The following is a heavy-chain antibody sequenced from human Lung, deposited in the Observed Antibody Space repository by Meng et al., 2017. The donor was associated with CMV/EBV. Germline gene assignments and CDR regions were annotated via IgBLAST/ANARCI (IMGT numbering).Heavy chain of an antibody. CDR2: IYSVGIT. V-gene: IGHV3-53*01. CDR1: GLSVSSNY. Sequence: GESLKISCAASGLSVSSNYMSWVRQAPGKGLEWVSTIYSVGITYYADSVKGRFTISRDTSKNTLSLQMISLRVEDAAIYYCATFSRGNNYGYFESWGQGTPVTVSS. J-gene: IGHJ4*02. CDR3: ATFSRGNNYGYFES. D-gene: IGHD5-18*01.